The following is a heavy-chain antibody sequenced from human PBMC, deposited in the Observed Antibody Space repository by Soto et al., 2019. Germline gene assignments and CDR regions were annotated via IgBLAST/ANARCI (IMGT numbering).Heavy chain of an antibody. CDR2: IYYSGST. J-gene: IGHJ4*02. CDR3: ARGEWEAARPDY. V-gene: IGHV4-61*01. D-gene: IGHD3-16*01. Sequence: SETLSLTCTVSGGATSDNSYYWSWIRQPPGKGLEWIGYIYYSGSTNYNPSLKSRVTISVDTSKNQFSLKLSAVTAADTAVYYCARGEWEAARPDYWGQGTLVTVSS. CDR1: GGATSDNSYY.